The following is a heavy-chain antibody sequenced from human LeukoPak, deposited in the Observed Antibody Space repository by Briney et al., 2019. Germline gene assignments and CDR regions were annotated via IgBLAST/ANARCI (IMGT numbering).Heavy chain of an antibody. Sequence: ASVKVSCKASGYTFTSYYMHWVRQAPGQGLEWMGIINPSGGSTSYAQKFQGRVTMTRDTSTSTVYMELSSLRSEDTAVYYCARGGTIAVAGSWPFDYWGQGTLVTVSS. CDR1: GYTFTSYY. J-gene: IGHJ4*02. CDR2: INPSGGST. D-gene: IGHD6-19*01. V-gene: IGHV1-46*01. CDR3: ARGGTIAVAGSWPFDY.